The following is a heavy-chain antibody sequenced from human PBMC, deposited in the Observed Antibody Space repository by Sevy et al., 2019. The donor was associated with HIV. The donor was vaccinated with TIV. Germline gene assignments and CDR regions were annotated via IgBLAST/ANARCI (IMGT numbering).Heavy chain of an antibody. Sequence: GGSLRLSCAASGFTFSDYYMNWIRQAPGKGLEWVSYISSSGSTIYYADSVKGRFTISRDNAKNSLYLQMNSLRAEDTAVYYCAGSSSSRRPFDYWGQGTLVTVSS. D-gene: IGHD6-13*01. CDR3: AGSSSSRRPFDY. CDR1: GFTFSDYY. J-gene: IGHJ4*02. V-gene: IGHV3-11*01. CDR2: ISSSGSTI.